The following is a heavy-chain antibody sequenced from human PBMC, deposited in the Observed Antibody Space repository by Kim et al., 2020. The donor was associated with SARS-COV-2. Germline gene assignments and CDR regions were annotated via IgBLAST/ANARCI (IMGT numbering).Heavy chain of an antibody. CDR3: AKWTYVSGPTKFVKNFDH. CDR1: GFTFSNYA. V-gene: IGHV3-23*01. D-gene: IGHD3-10*01. Sequence: GGSLRLSCAASGFTFSNYAMNWVRQTPGKGLEWVSTISGGSTDTHYADSVKGRFSISRDNSKNTLYLQMNSLRAEDTAIYYCAKWTYVSGPTKFVKNFDHWGRGTLVTVSS. CDR2: ISGGSTDT. J-gene: IGHJ4*02.